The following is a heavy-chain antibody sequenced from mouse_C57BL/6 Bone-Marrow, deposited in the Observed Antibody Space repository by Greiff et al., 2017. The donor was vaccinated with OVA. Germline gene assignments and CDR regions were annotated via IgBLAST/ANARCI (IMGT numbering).Heavy chain of an antibody. Sequence: QVQLQQPGAELVRPGSSVKLSCKASGYTFTSYGISWVKQRTGQGLEWIGEIYPRSGNTYYNEKFKGKATLTADKSSSTAYMELRSLTSEDSAVYFCARGKLGYFDYWGQGTTLTVSS. J-gene: IGHJ2*01. V-gene: IGHV1-81*01. CDR2: IYPRSGNT. CDR1: GYTFTSYG. CDR3: ARGKLGYFDY. D-gene: IGHD4-1*01.